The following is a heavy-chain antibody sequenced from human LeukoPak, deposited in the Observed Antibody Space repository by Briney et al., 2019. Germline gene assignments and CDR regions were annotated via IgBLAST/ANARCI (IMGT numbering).Heavy chain of an antibody. CDR2: IYYSGST. D-gene: IGHD5-18*01. V-gene: IGHV4-59*01. CDR1: GGSISSYY. CDR3: ARDLGRYSYGLGPWFDP. Sequence: TASETLSLTCTVSGGSISSYYWSWIRQPPGKGLEWIGYIYYSGSTNYNPSLKSRVTISEDTSKNQFSLKLSSVTAADTAVYYCARDLGRYSYGLGPWFDPWGQGTLVTVSS. J-gene: IGHJ5*02.